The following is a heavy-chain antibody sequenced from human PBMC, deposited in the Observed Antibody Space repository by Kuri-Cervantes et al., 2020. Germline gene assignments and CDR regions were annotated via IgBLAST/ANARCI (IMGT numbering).Heavy chain of an antibody. J-gene: IGHJ2*01. D-gene: IGHD3-10*01. CDR3: ARTGRYYASGNWYFDL. CDR2: ISADSVTI. CDR1: GFTFSTYS. Sequence: GGSLRLSCAASGFTFSTYSMTWVRQAPGKGLEWVSAISADSVTIYYADSVKGRFTMSRDNAKNSLYLQMNSLRDEDTAVYYCARTGRYYASGNWYFDLWGRGTLVTVSS. V-gene: IGHV3-48*02.